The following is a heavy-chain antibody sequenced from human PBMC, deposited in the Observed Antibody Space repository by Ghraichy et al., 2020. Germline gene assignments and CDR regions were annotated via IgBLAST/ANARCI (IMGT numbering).Heavy chain of an antibody. V-gene: IGHV3-21*01. J-gene: IGHJ3*02. CDR2: ISSSSSYI. CDR1: GFTFSSYS. D-gene: IGHD5-18*01. CDR3: ARFGGYSSIDAFDI. Sequence: GESLNISCAASGFTFSSYSMNWVRQAPGKGLEWVSSISSSSSYIYYADSVKGRFTISRDNAKNSLYLQMNSLRAEDTAVYYCARFGGYSSIDAFDIWGQGTMVTVSS.